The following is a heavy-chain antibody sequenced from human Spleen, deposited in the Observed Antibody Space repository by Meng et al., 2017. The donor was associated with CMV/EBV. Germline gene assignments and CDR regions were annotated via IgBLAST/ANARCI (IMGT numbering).Heavy chain of an antibody. CDR2: ISSSSSTI. V-gene: IGHV3-48*04. Sequence: GGSLRLSCAASGFTFSSYSMNWVRQAPGKGLEWVSYISSSSSTIYYAVSVKGRFTISRDNAKNSLYLQMNSLRAEDTAVYYCARETGYCSSTSCSRPPMDVWGQGTTVTVSS. CDR1: GFTFSSYS. CDR3: ARETGYCSSTSCSRPPMDV. J-gene: IGHJ6*02. D-gene: IGHD2-2*03.